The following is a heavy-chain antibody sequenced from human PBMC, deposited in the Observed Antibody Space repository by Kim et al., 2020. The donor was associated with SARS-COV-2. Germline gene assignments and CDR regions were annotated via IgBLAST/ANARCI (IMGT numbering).Heavy chain of an antibody. CDR1: GFTFSSYS. CDR3: ASYSSSWNDEADY. CDR2: ISSSSSYI. V-gene: IGHV3-21*01. J-gene: IGHJ4*02. D-gene: IGHD6-13*01. Sequence: GGSLRLSCAASGFTFSSYSMNWVRQAPGKGLEWVSSISSSSSYIYYADSVKGRFTISRDNAKNSLYLQMNSLRAEDTAVYYCASYSSSWNDEADYWGQGTLVTVSS.